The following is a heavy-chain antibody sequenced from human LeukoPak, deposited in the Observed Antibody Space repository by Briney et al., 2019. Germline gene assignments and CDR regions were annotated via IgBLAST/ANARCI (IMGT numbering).Heavy chain of an antibody. CDR3: AKSPSGSYPEYSQH. V-gene: IGHV3-48*03. Sequence: PGGSLRLSCAASGFTFSSYEMNWVRQAPGKGLEWVSYISSSGSTIYYADSVKGRFTISRDNAKNSLYLQMNSLRAEDTAVYYCAKSPSGSYPEYSQHWGQGTLVTVSS. D-gene: IGHD1-26*01. J-gene: IGHJ1*01. CDR1: GFTFSSYE. CDR2: ISSSGSTI.